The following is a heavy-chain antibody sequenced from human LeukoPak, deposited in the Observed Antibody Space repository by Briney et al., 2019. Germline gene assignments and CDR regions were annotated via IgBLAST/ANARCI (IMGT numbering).Heavy chain of an antibody. CDR2: INPNSGGT. V-gene: IGHV1-2*02. CDR1: GYTFTGYY. J-gene: IGHJ5*02. Sequence: ASVKVSCKASGYTFTGYYMHWVRQAPGQGLEWMGWINPNSGGTNYAQKFQGRVTMTRDTSISTAYMEPSRLRSDDTAVYYCARGNYAVRDWFDPWGQGTLVTVSS. D-gene: IGHD1-7*01. CDR3: ARGNYAVRDWFDP.